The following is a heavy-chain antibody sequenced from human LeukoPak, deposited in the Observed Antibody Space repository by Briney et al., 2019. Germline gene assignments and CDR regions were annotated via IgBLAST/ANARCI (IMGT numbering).Heavy chain of an antibody. V-gene: IGHV3-7*04. Sequence: GGSLRLSCAASGFTFSGDWMNWVRQAPGKGLEWVANIKEDGSEKNYVDSVKGRFTISRDNARNSMFLQMNTLRAEDTAVFYCAGGGEAFDIWGQGTMVTVSS. D-gene: IGHD3-10*01. CDR2: IKEDGSEK. CDR1: GFTFSGDW. CDR3: AGGGEAFDI. J-gene: IGHJ3*02.